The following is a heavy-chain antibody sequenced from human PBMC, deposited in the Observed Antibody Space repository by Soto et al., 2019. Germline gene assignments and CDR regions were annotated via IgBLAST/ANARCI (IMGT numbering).Heavy chain of an antibody. Sequence: SETLSLTCTVSGGSIFSHYWGWIRQPPGKGLEYIGYIYNSGSTNYNPSLKSRVTISEDTSKSQFSLKVNSMTAADTAVYYCARYRREAVAGYTLDNWGQGILVTVSS. CDR3: ARYRREAVAGYTLDN. J-gene: IGHJ4*02. CDR2: IYNSGST. CDR1: GGSIFSHY. V-gene: IGHV4-59*11. D-gene: IGHD6-13*01.